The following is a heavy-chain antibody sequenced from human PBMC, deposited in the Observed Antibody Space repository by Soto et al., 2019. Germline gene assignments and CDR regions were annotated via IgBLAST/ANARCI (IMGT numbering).Heavy chain of an antibody. J-gene: IGHJ6*02. CDR3: ARHVVLLWFGSLYGMDV. CDR1: GYTFTSYG. CDR2: ISAYNGNT. Sequence: QVQLVQSGAEVKKPGASVKVSCKASGYTFTSYGISWVRQAPGQGLEWMGWISAYNGNTNYAQKLHGRVTMTTDTSTSTAYMELRSLRSYDTDVYHCARHVVLLWFGSLYGMDVWGQGTTVTVSS. V-gene: IGHV1-18*01. D-gene: IGHD3-10*01.